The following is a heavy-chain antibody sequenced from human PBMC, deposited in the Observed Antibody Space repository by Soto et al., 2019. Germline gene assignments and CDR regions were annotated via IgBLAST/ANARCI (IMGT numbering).Heavy chain of an antibody. CDR1: GFTFSHHS. CDR3: VKVSGYCTGGSCFSYFDY. V-gene: IGHV3-64D*06. Sequence: GALRLSCSGSGFTFSHHSLYWVRQPPGKGLQCVSSISGSGGNIYYAESVKGRFTISRDNSKNTLYLQMTSLSSEDSAVYYCVKVSGYCTGGSCFSYFDYWGQGTPVTVSS. D-gene: IGHD2-15*01. CDR2: ISGSGGNI. J-gene: IGHJ4*02.